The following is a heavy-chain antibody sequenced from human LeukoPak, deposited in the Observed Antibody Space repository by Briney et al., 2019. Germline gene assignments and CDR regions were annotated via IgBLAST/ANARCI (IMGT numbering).Heavy chain of an antibody. CDR1: GGSISSYY. J-gene: IGHJ4*02. D-gene: IGHD3-22*01. CDR3: APQWATMTVEY. V-gene: IGHV4-59*01. Sequence: SETLSLTCTVSGGSISSYYWSWIRQPPGKGLEWIGYIYYSGSTNYNPSLKSRVTISVDTSKNQFSLKLSSVTAADTAVYYCAPQWATMTVEYWGQGTLVTVSS. CDR2: IYYSGST.